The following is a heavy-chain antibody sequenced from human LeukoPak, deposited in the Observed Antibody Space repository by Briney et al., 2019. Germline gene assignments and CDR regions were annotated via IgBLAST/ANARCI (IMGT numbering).Heavy chain of an antibody. CDR3: TRDRGAYNLYDY. CDR2: IRNKAYGETA. Sequence: GGSLRLSCTASGFTFGDYAMSWIRQAPGKGLEWVGFIRNKAYGETADYAASVKGRFTISRDDSKAIAYLQMNSLKTEDTAVYHCTRDRGAYNLYDYWGQGTLVTVSS. D-gene: IGHD1-1*01. CDR1: GFTFGDYA. V-gene: IGHV3-49*03. J-gene: IGHJ4*02.